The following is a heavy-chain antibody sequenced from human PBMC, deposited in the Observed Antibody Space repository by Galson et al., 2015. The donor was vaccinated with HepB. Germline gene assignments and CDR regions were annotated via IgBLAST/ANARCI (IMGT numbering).Heavy chain of an antibody. D-gene: IGHD4-11*01. J-gene: IGHJ4*02. CDR1: GLTVSSNY. CDR3: ATYHSSDY. V-gene: IGHV3-53*01. Sequence: SLRLSCAASGLTVSSNYMSWVRQAPGKGLEWVSVIHRGGSTYYADSVKGRFTISRDYSKNTLYLQMNSLRAEDTAVYYCATYHSSDYWGQGTLVTVSS. CDR2: IHRGGST.